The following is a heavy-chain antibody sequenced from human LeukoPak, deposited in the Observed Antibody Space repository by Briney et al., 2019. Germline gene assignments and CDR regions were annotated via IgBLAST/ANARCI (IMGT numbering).Heavy chain of an antibody. J-gene: IGHJ3*02. D-gene: IGHD4-17*01. CDR2: INHSGST. V-gene: IGHV4-34*01. Sequence: SETLSLTCAVYGGSFSDYYWSWIRQSPGKGLEWIGEINHSGSTNYSPSLRSRVTISVDTSKNQFSLNLRSVTAADTAVYYCASPTTVTTSAYRAFDIWGQGTMVTVSA. CDR1: GGSFSDYY. CDR3: ASPTTVTTSAYRAFDI.